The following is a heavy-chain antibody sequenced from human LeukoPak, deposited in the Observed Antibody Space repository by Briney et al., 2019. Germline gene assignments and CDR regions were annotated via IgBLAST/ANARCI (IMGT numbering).Heavy chain of an antibody. Sequence: SETLSLTCTVSSGSISSSSYYWGWIRQPPGKGLEWIGSIYYSGSTYYNPSLKSRVTISVDTSKNQFSLKLSSVTAADTAVYYCARHPLSITIFGVVTRFDYWGQGALVTVSS. CDR1: SGSISSSSYY. CDR2: IYYSGST. J-gene: IGHJ4*02. D-gene: IGHD3-3*01. V-gene: IGHV4-39*01. CDR3: ARHPLSITIFGVVTRFDY.